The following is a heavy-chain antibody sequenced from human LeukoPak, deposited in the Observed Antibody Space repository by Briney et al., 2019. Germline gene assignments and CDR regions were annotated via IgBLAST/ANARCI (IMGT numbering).Heavy chain of an antibody. CDR2: IYSGGST. J-gene: IGHJ6*02. Sequence: PGGSLRLSCAASGFTVSSNYMSWVRQAPGKGLEWVSVIYSGGSTYYADSVKGRFTISRDNSKNTLYLQMNSLRAEDTAVYYCARDQGTGPNLYYYYGMDVWGQGTTVTVSS. V-gene: IGHV3-53*01. CDR3: ARDQGTGPNLYYYYGMDV. D-gene: IGHD3/OR15-3a*01. CDR1: GFTVSSNY.